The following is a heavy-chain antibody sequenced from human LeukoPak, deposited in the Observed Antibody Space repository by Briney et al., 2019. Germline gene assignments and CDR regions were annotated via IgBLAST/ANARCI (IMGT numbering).Heavy chain of an antibody. CDR1: GFTVSSNY. CDR2: ISSSSSYI. V-gene: IGHV3-21*01. CDR3: GRDTYCGGGCDSNYFDY. J-gene: IGHJ4*02. Sequence: GGSLRLSCAASGFTVSSNYMSWVRQAPGKGLEWVSSISSSSSYIYYAHSVKGRFTISRDNAKNSLYLQVNSLRAKDTAVYYGGRDTYCGGGCDSNYFDYWGGGGLVSVSS. D-gene: IGHD2-21*02.